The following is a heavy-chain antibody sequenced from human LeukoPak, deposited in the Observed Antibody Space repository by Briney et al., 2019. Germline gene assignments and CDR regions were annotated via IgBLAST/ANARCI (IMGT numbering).Heavy chain of an antibody. CDR1: GYTFTGYY. D-gene: IGHD2-2*01. Sequence: SVKVSCKASGYTFTGYYMHWVRQAPGQGLEWMGWINPNSGGTNYAQKFQGRVTMTRDTSISTAYMELSRLRSDDTAVYYCARDEGHIVVVPATLGYWGQGTLVTVSS. V-gene: IGHV1-2*02. J-gene: IGHJ4*02. CDR2: INPNSGGT. CDR3: ARDEGHIVVVPATLGY.